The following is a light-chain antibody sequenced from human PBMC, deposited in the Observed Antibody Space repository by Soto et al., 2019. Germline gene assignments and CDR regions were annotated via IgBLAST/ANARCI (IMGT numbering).Light chain of an antibody. J-gene: IGLJ2*01. CDR2: LDD. V-gene: IGLV3-1*01. Sequence: SYELTQPPSVSVSPGQTATITCSGDKLGAQYVCWYQQKLGQSPVLVIYLDDNRPSGIPERFSGSNSGNTATLTISETQAMDEAEYYCQAWDSHTVVFGGGTKLTVL. CDR3: QAWDSHTVV. CDR1: KLGAQY.